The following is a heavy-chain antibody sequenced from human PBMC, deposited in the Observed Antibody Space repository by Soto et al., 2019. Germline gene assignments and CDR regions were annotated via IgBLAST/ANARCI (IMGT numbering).Heavy chain of an antibody. CDR2: IYYSGST. V-gene: IGHV4-31*03. CDR3: ARDFPSLGNSYYGMDV. Sequence: QVQLQESGPGLVKPSQTLSLTCTVSGGSISSGGYYWSRIRQHPGKGLEWIRYIYYSGSTYYNPSLKGRVTISVDTSKNQFSLKLSSVTAADTAVYYCARDFPSLGNSYYGMDVWGQGTTVTVSS. J-gene: IGHJ6*02. CDR1: GGSISSGGYY.